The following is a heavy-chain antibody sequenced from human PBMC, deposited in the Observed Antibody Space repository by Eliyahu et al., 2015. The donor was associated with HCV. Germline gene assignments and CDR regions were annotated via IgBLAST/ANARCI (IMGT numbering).Heavy chain of an antibody. CDR2: IYYSGST. V-gene: IGHV4-59*01. CDR1: GGSXSSYY. D-gene: IGHD3-22*01. J-gene: IGHJ3*02. Sequence: QVQLQESGPGLVKPSETLSLTCTVSGGSXSSYYWSWIRQPPGKGLEWIGYIYYSGSTNYNPSLKSRVTISVDTSKNQFSLKLSSVTAADTAVYYCASTGIVVVDDAFDIWGQGTMVTVSS. CDR3: ASTGIVVVDDAFDI.